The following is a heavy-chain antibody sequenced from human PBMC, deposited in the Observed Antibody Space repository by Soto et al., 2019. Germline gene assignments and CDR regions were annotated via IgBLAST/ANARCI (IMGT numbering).Heavy chain of an antibody. D-gene: IGHD3-22*01. J-gene: IGHJ4*02. Sequence: PGGSLRLSCAASGFTFSSYGMHWVRQAPGKGLEWVAVISYDGSNKYYADSVKGRFTISRDNAKNSLYLQMNSLRAEDTALYYCAKAHRDDSSGYYDLDFDYWGQGTLVTVSS. V-gene: IGHV3-30*18. CDR1: GFTFSSYG. CDR2: ISYDGSNK. CDR3: AKAHRDDSSGYYDLDFDY.